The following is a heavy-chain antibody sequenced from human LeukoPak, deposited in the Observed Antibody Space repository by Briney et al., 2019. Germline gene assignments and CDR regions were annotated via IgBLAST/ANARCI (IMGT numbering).Heavy chain of an antibody. CDR2: VSSSSSYI. V-gene: IGHV3-21*04. CDR3: ARDVGSYYYDSSGRTYAFDI. J-gene: IGHJ3*02. CDR1: GFTFSNYS. D-gene: IGHD3-22*01. Sequence: GGSLRLSCVASGFTFSNYSMNWVRQAPGKGLEWVSSVSSSSSYIYYADSVKGRFTISRDNAKNSLYLQMNSLRAEDTAVYYCARDVGSYYYDSSGRTYAFDIWGQGTMVTVSS.